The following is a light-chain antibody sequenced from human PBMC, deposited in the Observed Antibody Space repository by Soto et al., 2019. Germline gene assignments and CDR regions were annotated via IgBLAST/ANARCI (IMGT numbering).Light chain of an antibody. CDR2: AAS. V-gene: IGKV1-39*01. CDR1: QSISSY. Sequence: DIQMTQSPSCLSASVGDRVTITCRASQSISSYLNWYQQKPGKAPKLLLYAASSLQSGVPSRFSGSGSGTDLTLTISSLQPEDFATYYCQQSYSTPYTFGQGTKLETK. CDR3: QQSYSTPYT. J-gene: IGKJ2*01.